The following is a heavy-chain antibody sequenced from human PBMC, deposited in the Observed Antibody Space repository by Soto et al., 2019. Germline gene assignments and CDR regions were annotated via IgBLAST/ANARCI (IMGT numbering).Heavy chain of an antibody. CDR3: AKDRHYDFWSGYLY. CDR2: ISYDGSNK. V-gene: IGHV3-30*18. CDR1: GFTFSSYG. D-gene: IGHD3-3*01. Sequence: GGSLRLSCAASGFTFSSYGMHWVRQAPGKGLEWVAVISYDGSNKYYADSVKGRSTISRDNSKNTLYLQMNSLRAEDTVVYYCAKDRHYDFWSGYLYWGQGTLVTVSS. J-gene: IGHJ4*02.